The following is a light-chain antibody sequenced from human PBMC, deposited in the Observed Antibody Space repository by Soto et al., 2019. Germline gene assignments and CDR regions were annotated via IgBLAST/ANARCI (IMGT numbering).Light chain of an antibody. J-gene: IGLJ3*02. V-gene: IGLV2-8*01. CDR3: NSYAGSNNWV. Sequence: QSALTQPASVSGSPGQSITISCTGTSSEVGSYNYVSWFQQHPGKAPKLMIYEVSKRPSGVPDRFSGSKSGNTASLTVSGLQAEDEADYYCNSYAGSNNWVFGGGTKVTVL. CDR2: EVS. CDR1: SSEVGSYNY.